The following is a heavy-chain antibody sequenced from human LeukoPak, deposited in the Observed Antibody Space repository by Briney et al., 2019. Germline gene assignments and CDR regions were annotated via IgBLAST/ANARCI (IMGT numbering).Heavy chain of an antibody. J-gene: IGHJ4*01. CDR1: GDSASSNSAG. CDR2: TYYRSKSYN. V-gene: IGHV6-1*01. CDR3: ARDGLQVVFDY. Sequence: SQTLSLTCAISGDSASSNSAGCNWIRQSPSTRLEWLGRTYYRSKSYNDDAVSVKSRITINPDTAKNQFSLQLNSVTPEDTAVYYCARDGLQVVFDYWGQGTLVTVSS. D-gene: IGHD3/OR15-3a*01.